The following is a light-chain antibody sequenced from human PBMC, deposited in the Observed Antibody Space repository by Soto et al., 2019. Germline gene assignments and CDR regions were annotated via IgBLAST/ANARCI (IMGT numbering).Light chain of an antibody. CDR1: RSNIGSNT. V-gene: IGLV1-44*01. Sequence: QSVLTQPPSASGTPGQRVTISCSGSRSNIGSNTVNWYQQLPGTAPKVLIYSSNQRPSGVPDRFSGSESGTSASLAISGLQSEDEADYYCAAWDDSLNGVVFGGGTQLTVL. CDR2: SSN. J-gene: IGLJ2*01. CDR3: AAWDDSLNGVV.